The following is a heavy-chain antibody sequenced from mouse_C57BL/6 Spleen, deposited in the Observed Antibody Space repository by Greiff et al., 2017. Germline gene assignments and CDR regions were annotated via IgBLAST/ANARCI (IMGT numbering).Heavy chain of an antibody. CDR3: AEGSSWLAY. V-gene: IGHV1-55*01. CDR1: GYTFTSYW. J-gene: IGHJ3*01. CDR2: IYPGSGST. Sequence: QVQLKQPGAELVKPGASVKMSCKASGYTFTSYWINWVKQRPGQGLEWIGDIYPGSGSTTYNEKFKSKATLTVDPSSSTAYMKLSSLTSGDSAVYYCAEGSSWLAYWGQGTLVTVSA.